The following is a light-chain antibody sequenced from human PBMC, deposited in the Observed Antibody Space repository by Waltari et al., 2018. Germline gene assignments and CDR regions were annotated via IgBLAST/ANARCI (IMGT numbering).Light chain of an antibody. CDR2: DAS. Sequence: EIVLTQSPGTLPLSPGERAIISYRSSKSVGRSLCWYHQKNGQAPRLLIYDASTRATGIPDRFSGGGSGTDFSLTISRLEPEDFAVYYCQMYVRLPATFGQGTKVEI. CDR1: KSVGRS. V-gene: IGKV3-20*01. CDR3: QMYVRLPAT. J-gene: IGKJ1*01.